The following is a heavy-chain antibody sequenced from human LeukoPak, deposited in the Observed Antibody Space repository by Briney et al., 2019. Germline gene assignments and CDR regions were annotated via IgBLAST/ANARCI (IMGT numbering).Heavy chain of an antibody. CDR3: AKDRREVYYDSSGYPSGAFDI. CDR2: IRWNSGSI. D-gene: IGHD3-22*01. J-gene: IGHJ3*02. CDR1: GFTFDDYA. V-gene: IGHV3-9*01. Sequence: GGSLRLSCAASGFTFDDYAMHGVRQAPGRGLEWVSGIRWNSGSIGYADSVKGRFTISRDNAKNSLYLQMNSLRPEDTALYYCAKDRREVYYDSSGYPSGAFDIWSQGTMVTVSS.